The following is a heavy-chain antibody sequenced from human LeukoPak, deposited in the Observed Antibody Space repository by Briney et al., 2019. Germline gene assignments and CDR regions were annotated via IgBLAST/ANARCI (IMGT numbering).Heavy chain of an antibody. D-gene: IGHD3-9*01. J-gene: IGHJ6*03. CDR1: GGSISSSSYY. CDR2: IYYSGST. V-gene: IGHV4-39*02. Sequence: SETLSLTCTVSGGSISSSSYYWGWIRQPPGKGLEWIGSIYYSGSTYYNPSLKSRVTISVDTSKNQFSLKLSSVTAADTAVYYCAREEVYYDILTGYPYYYYYMDVWGKGTTVTVSS. CDR3: AREEVYYDILTGYPYYYYYMDV.